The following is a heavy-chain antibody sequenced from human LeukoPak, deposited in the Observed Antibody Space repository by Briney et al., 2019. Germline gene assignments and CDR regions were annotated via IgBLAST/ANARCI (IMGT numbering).Heavy chain of an antibody. Sequence: PSETLSLTCTVSGGSISSYYWSWIREPPGKGLEWIGYIYYSGSTNYNPSLKSRVTISVDTSKNQFSLKLSSVTAADTAVYYSARASSGYYALLDYWGQGTLGTVSS. CDR1: GGSISSYY. CDR2: IYYSGST. CDR3: ARASSGYYALLDY. D-gene: IGHD3-22*01. J-gene: IGHJ4*02. V-gene: IGHV4-59*01.